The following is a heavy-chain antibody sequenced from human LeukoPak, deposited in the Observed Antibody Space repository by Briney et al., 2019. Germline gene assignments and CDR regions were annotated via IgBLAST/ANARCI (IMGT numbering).Heavy chain of an antibody. CDR2: VYYRGTT. V-gene: IGHV4-38-2*02. D-gene: IGHD6-19*01. J-gene: IGHJ4*02. Sequence: SETLSLTCTVSGYSLTSGFYWAWIRPTPEKGLEWIGSVYYRGTTNYNPSLKSRVTISVDTSKNQFSLKLSSVTAADTAVYYCARLEGWDDYWGQGTLVTVSS. CDR3: ARLEGWDDY. CDR1: GYSLTSGFY.